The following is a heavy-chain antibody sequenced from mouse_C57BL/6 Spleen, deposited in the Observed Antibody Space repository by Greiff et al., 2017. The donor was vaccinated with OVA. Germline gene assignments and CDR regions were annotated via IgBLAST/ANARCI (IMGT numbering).Heavy chain of an antibody. J-gene: IGHJ4*01. D-gene: IGHD1-1*01. CDR3: AYYYGSSPYAMDY. CDR2: INPSSGYT. V-gene: IGHV1-7*01. Sequence: QVQLQQSGAELAKPGASVKLSCKASGYTFTSYWMHWVKQRPGQGLEWIGYINPSSGYTKYNQKFKDKATLTADKSSSTAYMQLSSLTYADSAVYYCAYYYGSSPYAMDYWGQGTSVTVSS. CDR1: GYTFTSYW.